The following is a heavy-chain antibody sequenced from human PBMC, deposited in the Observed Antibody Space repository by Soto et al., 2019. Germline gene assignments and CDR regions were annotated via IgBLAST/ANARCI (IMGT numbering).Heavy chain of an antibody. Sequence: SETLSLTCAVYGGSFSGYYWSWIRQPPGKGLEWIGEINHSGSTNYNPSLKSRVTISVDTSKNQFSLKLSSVTAADTAVYYCARTSSSSWAYYYCGMDVWGQGTTVTVSS. V-gene: IGHV4-34*01. J-gene: IGHJ6*02. CDR3: ARTSSSSWAYYYCGMDV. CDR1: GGSFSGYY. D-gene: IGHD6-13*01. CDR2: INHSGST.